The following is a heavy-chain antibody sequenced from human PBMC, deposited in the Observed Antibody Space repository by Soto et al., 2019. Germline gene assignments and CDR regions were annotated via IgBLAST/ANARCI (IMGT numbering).Heavy chain of an antibody. Sequence: QLQLQESGPGLVRPSETLSLTCSVSGGSITSRSSYWAWIRQPPGKGLEWIGTFCSGSTFSNPSLRSRVTMAKDTSRNPVALKLTSVAATDTARYNCATTRGVAGGGSCNDWGQGALVTVSS. V-gene: IGHV4-39*01. J-gene: IGHJ4*02. D-gene: IGHD2-15*01. CDR3: ATTRGVAGGGSCND. CDR1: GGSITSRSSY. CDR2: FCSGST.